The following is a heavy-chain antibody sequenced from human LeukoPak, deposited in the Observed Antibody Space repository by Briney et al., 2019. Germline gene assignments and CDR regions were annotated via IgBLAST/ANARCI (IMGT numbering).Heavy chain of an antibody. V-gene: IGHV4-61*02. J-gene: IGHJ5*02. CDR1: VASISSGIYS. D-gene: IGHD2-15*01. CDR3: ARGHCTSGSCSRWFDP. Sequence: SETLSLTCTVSVASISSGIYSWSRIRQPAGEGLEWIGRIYNSGSTNYNPSLKSRVTISVDTSKNQFSLKLSSVTAAETAVYYCARGHCTSGSCSRWFDPWGQGTLVTVSS. CDR2: IYNSGST.